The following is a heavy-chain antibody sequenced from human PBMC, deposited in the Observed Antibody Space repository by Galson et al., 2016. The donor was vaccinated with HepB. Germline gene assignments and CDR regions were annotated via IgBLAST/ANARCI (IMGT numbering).Heavy chain of an antibody. J-gene: IGHJ4*02. Sequence: SVKVSCKASGYTFTAYPIHWVRQAPGQRLEWMGWINVGNGNTKNSEKFRGRVTITRDTSASTAYMELSSLRSEDTAVYYCARETDGPRRFDYWGQGSLVTVSS. CDR3: ARETDGPRRFDY. V-gene: IGHV1-3*01. CDR1: GYTFTAYP. CDR2: INVGNGNT. D-gene: IGHD5-24*01.